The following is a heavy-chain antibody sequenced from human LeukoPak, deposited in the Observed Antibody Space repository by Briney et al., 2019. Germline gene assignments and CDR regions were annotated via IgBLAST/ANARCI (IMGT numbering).Heavy chain of an antibody. V-gene: IGHV3-48*03. CDR1: GFTFSSYE. CDR2: ISSSGSTI. D-gene: IGHD3-10*01. J-gene: IGHJ3*02. Sequence: SLRLSCAASGFTFSSYEMNWVRQAPGKGLEWVSYISSSGSTIYYADSVKGRFTISRDNAKNSLYLQMNSLRAEDTVVYYCARGVWFGELMGAFDIWGQGTMVTVSS. CDR3: ARGVWFGELMGAFDI.